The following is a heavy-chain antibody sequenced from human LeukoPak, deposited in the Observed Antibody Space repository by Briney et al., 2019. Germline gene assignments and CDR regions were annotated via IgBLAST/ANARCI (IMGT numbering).Heavy chain of an antibody. V-gene: IGHV1-18*01. CDR3: ARDREVLRFLEWFLTD. CDR2: ISAYNGNT. D-gene: IGHD3-3*01. J-gene: IGHJ4*02. CDR1: GYTFTSYG. Sequence: GASVKVSCKASGYTFTSYGISWVRQAPGQGLEWMGWISAYNGNTNYAQKLQGRVTMTTDTSTSTAYMELTSLRSDDTAVYYCARDREVLRFLEWFLTDWGQGTLVTVSS.